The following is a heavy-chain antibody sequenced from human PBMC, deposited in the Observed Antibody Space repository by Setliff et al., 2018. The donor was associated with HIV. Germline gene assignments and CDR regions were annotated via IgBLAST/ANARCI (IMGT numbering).Heavy chain of an antibody. J-gene: IGHJ4*01. CDR3: AKDYPWFDY. Sequence: PGGSLRLSCAASGFTFSSYAMHWVRQAPGKGLEWVAVISHDGSNKYYADSVKGRFTISRDNSKNTLYLQMNSLRAEDTAVYYCAKDYPWFDYWGQERRSPSPQ. CDR2: ISHDGSNK. V-gene: IGHV3-30-3*01. CDR1: GFTFSSYA.